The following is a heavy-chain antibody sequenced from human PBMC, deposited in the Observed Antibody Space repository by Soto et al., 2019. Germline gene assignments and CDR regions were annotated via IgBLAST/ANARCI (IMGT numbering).Heavy chain of an antibody. D-gene: IGHD7-27*01. CDR1: GGSFSGHY. J-gene: IGHJ4*02. Sequence: SETLSLTCAVYGGSFSGHYWSWIRQSPGKGLEWIGEINHSGNTNQNPSLKSRVTISVDTSKNQFSLKLRSLTAADTAVYYFARGGTSTTYWGLFYNWGQGTLVTVSS. V-gene: IGHV4-34*01. CDR2: INHSGNT. CDR3: ARGGTSTTYWGLFYN.